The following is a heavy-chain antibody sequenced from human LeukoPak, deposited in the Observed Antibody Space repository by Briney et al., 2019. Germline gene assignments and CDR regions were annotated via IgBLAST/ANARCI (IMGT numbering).Heavy chain of an antibody. CDR1: GGSISSYY. CDR2: IYNSGST. CDR3: ARGLGDYVEDWYFDL. J-gene: IGHJ2*01. D-gene: IGHD4-17*01. V-gene: IGHV4-59*01. Sequence: PSETLSLTCTGSGGSISSYYWSWIRQPPGKGLEWIGYIYNSGSTNYNPSLESRITISVDTSKNQFSLKLSSVTAADTAVYYCARGLGDYVEDWYFDLWGRGTLVTVSS.